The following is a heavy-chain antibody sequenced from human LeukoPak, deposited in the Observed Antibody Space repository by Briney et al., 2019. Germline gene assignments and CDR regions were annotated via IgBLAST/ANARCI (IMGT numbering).Heavy chain of an antibody. CDR2: IKQDGSEK. D-gene: IGHD3-22*01. CDR1: GFTFSSYW. V-gene: IGHV3-7*01. J-gene: IGHJ4*02. Sequence: GGSLRLSCAASGFTFSSYWMSWVRQAPGKGLEWVANIKQDGSEKYYVDSVKGRFTISRDNAKNSLYLQMNSLRAEDTAVYYCARVGSNPYYYDSSGCPDYWGQGTLVTVSS. CDR3: ARVGSNPYYYDSSGCPDY.